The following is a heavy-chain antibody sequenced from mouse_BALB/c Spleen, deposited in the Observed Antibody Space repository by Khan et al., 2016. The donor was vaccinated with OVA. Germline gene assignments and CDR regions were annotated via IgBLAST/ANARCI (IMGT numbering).Heavy chain of an antibody. V-gene: IGHV3-6*02. J-gene: IGHJ3*01. D-gene: IGHD2-1*01. CDR3: ASKSYGKGAY. CDR1: GYSITSGYF. CDR2: ISYDGSN. Sequence: EVQLQESGPGLVNPSQSLSLTCSVSGYSITSGYFWSWIRQFPGNRLEWMGYISYDGSNKYNPSPKNRISITRDKSKKQFVLKLNSVTTVDTATYCCASKSYGKGAYWGPVTLVTVSA.